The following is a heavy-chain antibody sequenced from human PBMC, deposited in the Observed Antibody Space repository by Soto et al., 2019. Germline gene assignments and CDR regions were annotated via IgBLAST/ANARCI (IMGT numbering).Heavy chain of an antibody. D-gene: IGHD3-3*01. CDR2: ISDSGST. J-gene: IGHJ4*02. CDR3: ARDNRHYDFWSGLAY. Sequence: PGGSLRLSCEASGFTFSTSAMSWVRQAPGKGLEWVSTISDSGSTYYVDSVKGRFTISRDNSKNTLYLQMNSLRAEDTAVYYCARDNRHYDFWSGLAYWGQGTLVTVSS. CDR1: GFTFSTSA. V-gene: IGHV3-23*01.